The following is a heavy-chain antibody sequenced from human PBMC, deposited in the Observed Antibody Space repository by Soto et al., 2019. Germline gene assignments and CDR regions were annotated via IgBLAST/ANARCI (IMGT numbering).Heavy chain of an antibody. CDR2: INHSGST. CDR1: GGSFSGYY. CDR3: ARADCSSTSCYVGDY. Sequence: QVQLQQWGAGLLKPSETLSLTCAVYGGSFSGYYWSWIRQPPGKGLEWIGEINHSGSTNYNPSLKSRVTISVDTSKNQFALKLRSVTAADTAVYYYARADCSSTSCYVGDYWGQGTLVTVSS. J-gene: IGHJ4*02. D-gene: IGHD2-2*01. V-gene: IGHV4-34*01.